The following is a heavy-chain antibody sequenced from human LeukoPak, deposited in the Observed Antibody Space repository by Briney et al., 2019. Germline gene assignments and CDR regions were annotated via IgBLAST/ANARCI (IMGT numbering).Heavy chain of an antibody. J-gene: IGHJ4*02. D-gene: IGHD4-17*01. Sequence: SETLSLTCTVSGGSIRSSRYYWGWIRRPPGKGLEWIGYIYHSGSTNYNPSLKSRVTISVDKSKNQFSLKLSSVTAADTAVYYCARVSAGDYGDYPFDYWGQGTLVTVSS. V-gene: IGHV4-39*07. CDR1: GGSIRSSRYY. CDR2: IYHSGST. CDR3: ARVSAGDYGDYPFDY.